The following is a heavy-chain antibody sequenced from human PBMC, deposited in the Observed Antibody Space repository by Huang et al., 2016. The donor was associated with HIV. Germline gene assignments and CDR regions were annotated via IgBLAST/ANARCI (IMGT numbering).Heavy chain of an antibody. CDR3: VRDSSSGLQLRY. V-gene: IGHV3-48*01. J-gene: IGHJ4*02. Sequence: EVQLVESGGGLAQPGGSRRLSCVASGYTFSTYSMNWFRQAPGKGLEWVSYISKTSGATSYAESVKGRFTVSRDNVKNSLYLQMNRLRVEDTAMYYCVRDSSSGLQLRYWGQGALVIVS. CDR1: GYTFSTYS. CDR2: ISKTSGAT. D-gene: IGHD3-22*01.